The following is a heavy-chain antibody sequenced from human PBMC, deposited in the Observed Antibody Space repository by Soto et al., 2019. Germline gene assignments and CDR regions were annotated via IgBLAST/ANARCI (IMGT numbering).Heavy chain of an antibody. Sequence: WLSLKVSCNGAGCRILSSCIRRVLKKPGKGLEWLGNVYPSDSGVRYSPAFEGQVTISDDNSINTAYLQLLNLKASDTAIYYCTKRSTRHFDSWGQGTLVTVSS. D-gene: IGHD2-8*01. CDR2: VYPSDSGV. J-gene: IGHJ4*02. CDR1: GCRILSSC. V-gene: IGHV5-51*01. CDR3: TKRSTRHFDS.